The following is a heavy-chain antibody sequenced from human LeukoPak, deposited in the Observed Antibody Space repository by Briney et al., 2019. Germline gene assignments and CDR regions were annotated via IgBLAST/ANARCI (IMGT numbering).Heavy chain of an antibody. V-gene: IGHV4-31*03. CDR3: ARVGSEGLRYFDFGYGMDV. D-gene: IGHD3-9*01. Sequence: SETLSLTCTVSGGSISSGGYYWSWIRQHPGKGLEWIGYIYYSGSTYYNPSLKSRVTISVDTSKNQFSLKLSSVTAADTAVYYCARVGSEGLRYFDFGYGMDVWGQGTTVTVSS. CDR1: GGSISSGGYY. CDR2: IYYSGST. J-gene: IGHJ6*02.